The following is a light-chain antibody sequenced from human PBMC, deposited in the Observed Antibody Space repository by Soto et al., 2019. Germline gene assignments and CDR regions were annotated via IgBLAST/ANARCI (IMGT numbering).Light chain of an antibody. CDR1: QSVSSY. J-gene: IGKJ5*01. V-gene: IGKV3-11*01. CDR2: DAS. Sequence: EIVLTQSPATLSLSPGERATLSCRASQSVSSYLAWYQQKPGQAPRLLIYDASNRATGTPARFSGRGSGTDFTLTISSLEPEDFAVYYCQQRSNWPPITFGQGTRLE. CDR3: QQRSNWPPIT.